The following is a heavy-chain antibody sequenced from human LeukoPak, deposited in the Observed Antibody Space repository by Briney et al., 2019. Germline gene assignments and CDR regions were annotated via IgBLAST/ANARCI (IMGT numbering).Heavy chain of an antibody. CDR3: ASQSDHYGDYGGPGYYYYYMDV. CDR1: GYTFTTYA. Sequence: EASVKVSCKASGYTFTTYAMNWVRQAPGQGLEWMGGIIPIFGTANYAQKFQGRVTITADKSTSTAYMELSSLRSEDTAVYYCASQSDHYGDYGGPGYYYYYMDVWGKGTTVTVSS. J-gene: IGHJ6*03. V-gene: IGHV1-69*06. D-gene: IGHD4-17*01. CDR2: IIPIFGTA.